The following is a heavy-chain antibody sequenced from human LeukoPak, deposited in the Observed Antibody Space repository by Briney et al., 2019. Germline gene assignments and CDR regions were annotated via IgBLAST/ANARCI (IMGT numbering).Heavy chain of an antibody. J-gene: IGHJ6*02. V-gene: IGHV4-34*01. D-gene: IGHD3-10*01. Sequence: KPSETLSLTCAVYGGSFSGYYWNWIRQPPGEGLEWIGEINHSGTTNYNPSLKSRVTISIDTSKNQFSLKLSSVTAADTAVYSCARRGGQGSGSYFHYYYYGMDVWGQGTTVTVSS. CDR2: INHSGTT. CDR1: GGSFSGYY. CDR3: ARRGGQGSGSYFHYYYYGMDV.